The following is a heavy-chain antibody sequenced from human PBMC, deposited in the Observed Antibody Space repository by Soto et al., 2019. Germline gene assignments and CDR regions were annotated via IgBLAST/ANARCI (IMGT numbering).Heavy chain of an antibody. CDR2: IIPVLGAP. J-gene: IGHJ4*02. CDR1: GGTFSSFP. V-gene: IGHV1-69*01. Sequence: QVQLVQSGTEVKKPGSSVKVSCETSGGTFSSFPIAWVRQAPGQGLEWVGGIIPVLGAPSYAQTFQGRVTITADESTSAAYLELSSLRSDDTAVYFCARDRHYENHTFYYLKYYFDYWGQGTLVTVSS. CDR3: ARDRHYENHTFYYLKYYFDY. D-gene: IGHD3-22*01.